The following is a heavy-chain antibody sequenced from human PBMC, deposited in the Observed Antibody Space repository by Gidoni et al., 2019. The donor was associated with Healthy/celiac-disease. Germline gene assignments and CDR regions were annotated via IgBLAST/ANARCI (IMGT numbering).Heavy chain of an antibody. CDR1: RGPISSGSYY. CDR2: IYTSGST. V-gene: IGHV4-61*02. J-gene: IGHJ3*02. D-gene: IGHD2-21*02. Sequence: QVQLPESGPGLVKPSQTLSRTCTVSRGPISSGSYYWSWIRQPAGTGLEWIGRIYTSGSTNYNPSLKSRVTISVDTSKNQFSLKLSSVTAADTAVYYCAREVVVTAGDAFDIWGQGTMVTVSS. CDR3: AREVVVTAGDAFDI.